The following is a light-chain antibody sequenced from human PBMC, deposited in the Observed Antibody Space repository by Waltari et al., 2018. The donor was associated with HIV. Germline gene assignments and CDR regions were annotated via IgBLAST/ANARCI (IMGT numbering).Light chain of an antibody. CDR1: SSDVVGYKY. Sequence: QSALTQPPSASGSPGQSVTISFTGSSSDVVGYKYVSWYQQHPGKAPKHISSEGTKRPSGVPDRFSGSKSGNTAALTVSGLQAEDEADYVCTSYAGSFKGGVFGGGTKLTVL. J-gene: IGLJ3*02. CDR2: EGT. CDR3: TSYAGSFKGGV. V-gene: IGLV2-8*01.